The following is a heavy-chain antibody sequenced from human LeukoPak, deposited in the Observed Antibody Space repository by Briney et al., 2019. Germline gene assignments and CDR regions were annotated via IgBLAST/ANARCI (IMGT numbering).Heavy chain of an antibody. Sequence: ASLKVSCKVSGYTPTELSMHWVRQAPGKGLEWMGGFYPEDGETIYAQKFQGRVTMTEDTSTDTAYMELSSLRSEDTAVYYCATVFLYYYDSSGYSPFDYWGQGTLVTVSS. J-gene: IGHJ4*02. CDR1: GYTPTELS. D-gene: IGHD3-22*01. CDR2: FYPEDGET. V-gene: IGHV1-24*01. CDR3: ATVFLYYYDSSGYSPFDY.